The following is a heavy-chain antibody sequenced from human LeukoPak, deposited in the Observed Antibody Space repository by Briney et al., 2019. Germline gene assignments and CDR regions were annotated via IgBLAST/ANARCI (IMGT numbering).Heavy chain of an antibody. CDR1: GGTFSSYA. J-gene: IGHJ1*01. V-gene: IGHV1-69*13. CDR2: IIPIFGTA. CDR3: AIPSDSSSWFEYFQH. Sequence: SVKVSCKASGGTFSSYAISWVRQAPGQGLEWMGGIIPIFGTANYAQKFQGRVTITADESTSTAYMELSSLRSEDTAVYYCAIPSDSSSWFEYFQHWGQGTLVTVSS. D-gene: IGHD6-13*01.